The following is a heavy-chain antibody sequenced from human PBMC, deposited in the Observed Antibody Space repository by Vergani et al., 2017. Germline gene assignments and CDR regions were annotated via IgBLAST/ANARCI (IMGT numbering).Heavy chain of an antibody. CDR2: INPNSGGT. J-gene: IGHJ3*01. CDR3: ARVPTYCSSTSCYSGVFDV. Sequence: QVQLVQSGAGVKKPGASVKVSCKASGYPFTGYYMHWVRQAPGQGLEWMGGINPNSGGTNYAQHFQGTVTMTRDTSISTAYMELCRLRSDDTAVYYWARVPTYCSSTSCYSGVFDVWGQGTMVTVSS. CDR1: GYPFTGYY. D-gene: IGHD2-2*01. V-gene: IGHV1-2*02.